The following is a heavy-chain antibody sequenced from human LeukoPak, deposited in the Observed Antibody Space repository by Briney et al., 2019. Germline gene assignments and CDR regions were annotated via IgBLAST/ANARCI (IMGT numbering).Heavy chain of an antibody. D-gene: IGHD3-22*01. Sequence: SETLSLTCTVSGGFISSGDYYWSWIRQPPGKGLEWIAYMYYSGSTYYNPSLKSRVTMSADTSKNQLSLKLSSVTAADTAVYYCARPYYYDSRIDPWGQGILVTVSS. J-gene: IGHJ5*02. CDR3: ARPYYYDSRIDP. V-gene: IGHV4-30-4*01. CDR1: GGFISSGDYY. CDR2: MYYSGST.